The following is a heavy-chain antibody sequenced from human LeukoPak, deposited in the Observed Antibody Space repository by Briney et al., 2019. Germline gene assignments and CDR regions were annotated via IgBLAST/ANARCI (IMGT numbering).Heavy chain of an antibody. D-gene: IGHD3-16*01. V-gene: IGHV3-7*01. Sequence: GGSLRLSCATSGFTFGTSWMAWIRQAPGKGLEWMANMNYDGSNTYYVNSVRGRFTISRDNVKNSLYLQMNSLRVEDTAVYYCARDPAYAAIDYWGQGTLVTVFS. CDR2: MNYDGSNT. CDR1: GFTFGTSW. J-gene: IGHJ4*02. CDR3: ARDPAYAAIDY.